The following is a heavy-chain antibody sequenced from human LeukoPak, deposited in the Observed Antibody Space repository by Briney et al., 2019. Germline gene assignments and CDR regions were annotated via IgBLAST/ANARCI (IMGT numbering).Heavy chain of an antibody. CDR3: AREAHSSTSSFES. CDR1: GGTFSSNV. Sequence: SVKVSCKASGGTFSSNVISWVRQAPGQGLEWMGGIIPKFGTANYAQKFQGRVTITADESTSTAYMELSSLRSEDTAVYYCAREAHSSTSSFESWGQGTLVTVSS. CDR2: IIPKFGTA. V-gene: IGHV1-69*01. D-gene: IGHD2-2*01. J-gene: IGHJ4*02.